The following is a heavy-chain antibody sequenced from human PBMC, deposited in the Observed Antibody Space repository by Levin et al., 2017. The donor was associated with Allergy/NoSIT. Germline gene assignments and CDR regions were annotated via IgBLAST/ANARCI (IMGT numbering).Heavy chain of an antibody. V-gene: IGHV3-23*01. CDR2: ISGSGGST. Sequence: GGSLRLSCAASGFTFSSYAMSWVRQAPGKGLEWVSAISGSGGSTYYADSVKGRFTISRDNSKNTLYLQMNSLRAEDTAVYYCARNPDFWSGYNDYWGQGTLVTVSS. J-gene: IGHJ4*02. CDR3: ARNPDFWSGYNDY. D-gene: IGHD3-3*01. CDR1: GFTFSSYA.